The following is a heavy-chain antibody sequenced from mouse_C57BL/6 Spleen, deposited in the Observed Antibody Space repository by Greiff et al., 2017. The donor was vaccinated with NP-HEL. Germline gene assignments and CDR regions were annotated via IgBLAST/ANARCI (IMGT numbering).Heavy chain of an antibody. CDR1: GYTFTDYN. CDR3: ARKNYYGTGYYLDY. D-gene: IGHD1-1*01. J-gene: IGHJ2*01. V-gene: IGHV1-18*01. Sequence: VQLQQSGPELVKPGASVKIPCKASGYTFTDYNMDWVKQSHGKSLEWIGDINPNNGGTIYNQKFKGKATLTVDKSSSTAYMELRSLTSEDTAVYYCARKNYYGTGYYLDYWGQGTTLTVSS. CDR2: INPNNGGT.